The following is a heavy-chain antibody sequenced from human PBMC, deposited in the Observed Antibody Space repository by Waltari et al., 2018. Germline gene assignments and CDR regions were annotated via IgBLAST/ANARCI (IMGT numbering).Heavy chain of an antibody. CDR2: ISASGGNT. J-gene: IGHJ4*02. V-gene: IGHV3-23*01. CDR3: AKGDTGRSAPSDY. Sequence: EVQLLESGGGLAQPGGSLRLSCAASGFTFSSPAMGWVRQAPGKGLEWVSSISASGGNTYYADSVKGRFTISRDNMKNTINLQMNSLRAEDTAVYFCAKGDTGRSAPSDYWGQGTLVTVSS. CDR1: GFTFSSPA. D-gene: IGHD5-18*01.